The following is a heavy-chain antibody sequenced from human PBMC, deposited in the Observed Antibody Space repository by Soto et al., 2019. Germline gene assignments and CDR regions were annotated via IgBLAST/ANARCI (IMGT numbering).Heavy chain of an antibody. J-gene: IGHJ3*02. Sequence: SETLSLTCTVSVGSVSSGSDYWSWIRQPPGKGLEWIGYMYYSGSTNYNPSLKSRVTISLDTSKNQFSLKLSSVTAADTAVYFCARTRDFWSGNDAFDIWGQGTMVTVS. CDR2: MYYSGST. CDR3: ARTRDFWSGNDAFDI. CDR1: VGSVSSGSDY. D-gene: IGHD3-3*01. V-gene: IGHV4-61*01.